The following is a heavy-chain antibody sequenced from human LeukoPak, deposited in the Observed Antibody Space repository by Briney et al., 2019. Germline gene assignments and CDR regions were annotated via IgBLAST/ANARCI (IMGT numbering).Heavy chain of an antibody. D-gene: IGHD4-17*01. V-gene: IGHV1-2*02. CDR2: INPKTGGT. CDR1: GYTFTGYY. Sequence: ASVKVSCKASGYTFTGYYMHWVRQAPGQGLEWMGWINPKTGGTNYAQKFRGRVTMTRDTSISTAYMELSRVRSGDTAVYYCARNRYGDYTPDYWGQGTLVTVSS. J-gene: IGHJ4*02. CDR3: ARNRYGDYTPDY.